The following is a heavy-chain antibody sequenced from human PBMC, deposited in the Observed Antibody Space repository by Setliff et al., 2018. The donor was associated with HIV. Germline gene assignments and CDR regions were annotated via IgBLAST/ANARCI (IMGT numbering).Heavy chain of an antibody. V-gene: IGHV1-46*01. CDR1: GYSFTNHY. D-gene: IGHD5-12*01. Sequence: ASVKVSCKPSGYSFTNHYMHWVRQAPGQGLEWMGVINPTGGSTRNTQKFQGRVAMTRDTSTSTVYMELSSLRSEDTAVYYCASAGAWQRNALDIWGQGAMVTVSS. CDR3: ASAGAWQRNALDI. J-gene: IGHJ3*02. CDR2: INPTGGST.